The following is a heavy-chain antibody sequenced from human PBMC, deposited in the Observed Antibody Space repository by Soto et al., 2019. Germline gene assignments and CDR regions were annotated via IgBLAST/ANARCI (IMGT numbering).Heavy chain of an antibody. V-gene: IGHV7-4-1*01. J-gene: IGHJ6*02. Sequence: ASVKVSWKSSGYTFTSYAMNWVRQAPGQGLEWMGWINTNTGNPTYAQGFTGRFVFSLDTSVRTAYLQICSLKAEDTAVYYCARSDCSSTSFYVRYSYSVMDFWG. CDR2: INTNTGNP. CDR1: GYTFTSYA. D-gene: IGHD2-2*01. CDR3: ARSDCSSTSFYVRYSYSVMDF.